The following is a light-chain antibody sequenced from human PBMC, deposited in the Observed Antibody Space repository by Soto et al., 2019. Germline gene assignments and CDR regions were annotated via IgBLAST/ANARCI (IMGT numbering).Light chain of an antibody. CDR1: QSVSSY. CDR3: HQNTKWPRT. V-gene: IGKV3-11*01. J-gene: IGKJ1*01. CDR2: DAS. Sequence: EIVLTQSPATLSGSPGERASLSCGASQSVSSYLFWYQQKPGEAPRLLMHDASNRATGIPARFSGSGSGTDFTLTIITLPHEDFAVYHCHQNTKWPRTFGQGTKV.